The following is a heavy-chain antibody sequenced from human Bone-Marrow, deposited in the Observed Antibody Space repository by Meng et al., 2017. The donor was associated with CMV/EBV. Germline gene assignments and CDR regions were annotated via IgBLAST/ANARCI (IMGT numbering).Heavy chain of an antibody. J-gene: IGHJ3*02. D-gene: IGHD1-26*01. CDR3: ARGRVPRELLRNAFDI. CDR1: GYTFTSYD. V-gene: IGHV1-8*02. CDR2: MNPNSGNT. Sequence: ASVKVSCKASGYTFTSYDINWVRQATGQGLEWMGWMNPNSGNTGYAQKFQGRVTMTRNTSISTAYKELSSLRSEDTAVYYCARGRVPRELLRNAFDIWGQGTMVTVS.